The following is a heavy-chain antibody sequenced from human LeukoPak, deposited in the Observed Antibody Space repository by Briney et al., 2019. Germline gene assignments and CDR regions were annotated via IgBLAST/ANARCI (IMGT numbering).Heavy chain of an antibody. CDR3: ARAYCGGDCYRGWFDP. D-gene: IGHD2-21*02. Sequence: SETLCLTCTVSGGSISSYYWSWIRQPPGKGLEWIGYIYYSGSTNYNPSLKSRVTISVDTSKNQFSLKLSSVTAADTAVYYCARAYCGGDCYRGWFDPWGQGTLVTVSS. CDR2: IYYSGST. CDR1: GGSISSYY. V-gene: IGHV4-59*01. J-gene: IGHJ5*02.